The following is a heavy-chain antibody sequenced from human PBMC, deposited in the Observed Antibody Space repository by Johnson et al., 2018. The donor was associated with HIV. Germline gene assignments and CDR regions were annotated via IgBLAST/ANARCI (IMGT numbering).Heavy chain of an antibody. CDR3: ARCYDSCVYYCVGAFDI. V-gene: IGHV3-74*01. J-gene: IGHJ3*02. CDR1: GLIFSRSW. CDR2: SNSDGSST. D-gene: IGHD3-22*01. Sequence: VQLVESGGGLVQPGGSLRLSCAASGLIFSRSWIHWVRQAPGKGLVWVSRSNSDGSSTNYADSVKGRFTISRDNSKNSLFLQMNSLRAADTAVYYCARCYDSCVYYCVGAFDIWGQGTMFTVSA.